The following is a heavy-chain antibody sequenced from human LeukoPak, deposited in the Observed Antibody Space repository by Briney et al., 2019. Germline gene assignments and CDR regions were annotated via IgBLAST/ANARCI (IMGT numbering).Heavy chain of an antibody. CDR3: ARARSGSYVHY. D-gene: IGHD1-26*01. Sequence: GGSLRLSCAASGFTVSSNYMSWVRQAPGKGLEWVSVIYSGGSTYYADSVKGRFTISRDNSKNTLYLQMNSLRAEDTAVYYCARARSGSYVHYWGQGTLVTVSS. CDR2: IYSGGST. J-gene: IGHJ4*02. CDR1: GFTVSSNY. V-gene: IGHV3-53*01.